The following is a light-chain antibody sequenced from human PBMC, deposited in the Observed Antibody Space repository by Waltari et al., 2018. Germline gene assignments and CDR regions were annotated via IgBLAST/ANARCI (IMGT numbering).Light chain of an antibody. J-gene: IGKJ1*01. CDR2: GAS. CDR1: QSVSRT. V-gene: IGKV3-20*01. Sequence: EIVLTQSPGTLSLSPGERATLSYRASQSVSRTLAWYQQKTGQAPRLLIYGASTRATGIPERFSGGGSGTDFSLTISRLEPEDFAVYYCQHYVRLPATFGQGTKVEIK. CDR3: QHYVRLPAT.